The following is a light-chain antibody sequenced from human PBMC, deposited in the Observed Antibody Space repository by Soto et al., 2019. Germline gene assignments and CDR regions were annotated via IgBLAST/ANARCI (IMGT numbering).Light chain of an antibody. Sequence: EIVLTTSPGTLSLSPVERATLSCRASQSVSSSYLAWYQQKPGQAPRLLIYGASSRVTGIPDRFSGSGSGTDFTLTISRLEPEDFAVYYCQQYGSSSWTCGQGTKGDIK. V-gene: IGKV3-20*01. CDR1: QSVSSSY. J-gene: IGKJ1*01. CDR3: QQYGSSSWT. CDR2: GAS.